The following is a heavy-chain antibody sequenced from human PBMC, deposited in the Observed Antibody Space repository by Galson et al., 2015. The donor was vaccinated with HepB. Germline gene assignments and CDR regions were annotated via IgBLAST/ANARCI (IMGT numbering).Heavy chain of an antibody. D-gene: IGHD6-19*01. J-gene: IGHJ4*02. V-gene: IGHV1-69*04. CDR3: ASRVAVAGTFY. CDR2: IIPILGIA. Sequence: SVKVSCKASGGTFSSYAISWVRQAPGQGLEWMGRIIPILGIANYAQKFQGRVTITADKSTSTAYMELSSLRSEDTAVYFCASRVAVAGTFYWGQGTLVTVSS. CDR1: GGTFSSYA.